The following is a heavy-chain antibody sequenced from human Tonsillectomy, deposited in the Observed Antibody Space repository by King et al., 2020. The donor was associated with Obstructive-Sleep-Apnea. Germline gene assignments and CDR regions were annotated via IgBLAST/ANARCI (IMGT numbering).Heavy chain of an antibody. CDR2: INPSTGDT. D-gene: IGHD3-9*01. CDR3: ARGGLTGYFPADY. CDR1: GYTFTMYC. J-gene: IGHJ4*02. V-gene: IGHV1-46*01. Sequence: VQLVESGAEVKKPGASVKVSCKASGYTFTMYCMHWVRQAPGQGLEWMGIINPSTGDTTYAQKFQGRVTMTRDTSTSTVYMELNSLRPEDTAVYYCARGGLTGYFPADYWGQGTLVTVSS.